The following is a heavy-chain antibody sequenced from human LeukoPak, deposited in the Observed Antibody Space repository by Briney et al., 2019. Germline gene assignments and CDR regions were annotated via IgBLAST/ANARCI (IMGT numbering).Heavy chain of an antibody. CDR1: GFTFSSYS. CDR3: AREHSSGWYEGGVFDP. D-gene: IGHD6-19*01. V-gene: IGHV3-21*05. Sequence: GGSLRLSCAASGFTFSSYSMNWVRQAPGKGLEWVSYISSTSSHIFYADSVKGRFTISRDNAKNSLYLQMNSLRAEDTAVYYCAREHSSGWYEGGVFDPWGQGTLVTVSS. J-gene: IGHJ5*02. CDR2: ISSTSSHI.